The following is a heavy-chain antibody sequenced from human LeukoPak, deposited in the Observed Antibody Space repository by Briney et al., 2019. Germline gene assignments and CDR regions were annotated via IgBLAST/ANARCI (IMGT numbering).Heavy chain of an antibody. CDR2: ISAYNGNT. Sequence: ASVKVSCKASGYTCTSYGISWVRQAPGQGLEWMGWISAYNGNTNYAQKLQGRVTMTTDTSTSTAYMELRSLRSDDTAVYYCARPRVYNWNDNYYYGMDVWGKGTTVTVSS. CDR3: ARPRVYNWNDNYYYGMDV. CDR1: GYTCTSYG. V-gene: IGHV1-18*04. J-gene: IGHJ6*04. D-gene: IGHD1-1*01.